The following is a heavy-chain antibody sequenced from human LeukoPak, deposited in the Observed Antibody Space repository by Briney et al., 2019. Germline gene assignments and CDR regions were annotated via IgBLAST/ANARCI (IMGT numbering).Heavy chain of an antibody. D-gene: IGHD1-26*01. CDR3: AREGATTSFDY. J-gene: IGHJ4*02. Sequence: PGGSLRPSCAASGFTVSSNYMNWVRQAPGKGLEWVSVIYSGGSTYYADSVRGRFTISRDSSKNTLYLQMNSLRAEDTAVYYCAREGATTSFDYWGQGTLVTVSS. CDR1: GFTVSSNY. V-gene: IGHV3-53*01. CDR2: IYSGGST.